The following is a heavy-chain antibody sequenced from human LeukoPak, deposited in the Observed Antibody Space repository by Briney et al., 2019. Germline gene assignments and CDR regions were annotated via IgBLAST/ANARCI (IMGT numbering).Heavy chain of an antibody. CDR1: GFTFSSYA. J-gene: IGHJ4*02. CDR3: ATGYCSSTSCFPFDY. Sequence: PGGSLRLSCAASGFTFSSYAMSWVRQAPGKGLEWVSAISGSGGSTYYADSVKGRFTISRDNSKNTLYLQMNSLRAEDTAVYYCATGYCSSTSCFPFDYWGQGTLVTVSS. D-gene: IGHD2-2*01. CDR2: ISGSGGST. V-gene: IGHV3-23*01.